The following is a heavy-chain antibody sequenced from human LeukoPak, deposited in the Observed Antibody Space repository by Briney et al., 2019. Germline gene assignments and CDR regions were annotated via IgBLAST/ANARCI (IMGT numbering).Heavy chain of an antibody. CDR3: ARLVAPGSLEDSFDL. D-gene: IGHD1-26*01. V-gene: IGHV4-59*01. J-gene: IGHJ5*02. Sequence: AETLSLTCTVSGGSMSSAYWSWLRQSPGKGLEWIGYAYYTGDNNYNTSLKSRVTILVDTSKRQFSLMMRSVTAADTAIYYCARLVAPGSLEDSFDLWGQGTLVTVPS. CDR1: GGSMSSAY. CDR2: AYYTGDN.